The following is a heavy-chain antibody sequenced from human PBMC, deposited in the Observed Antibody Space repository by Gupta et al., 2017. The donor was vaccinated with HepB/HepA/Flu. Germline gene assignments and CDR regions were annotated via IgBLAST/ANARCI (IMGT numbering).Heavy chain of an antibody. CDR3: AKFPALAYYYDSSGYRIDY. CDR2: ISGSGGST. CDR1: GFTFSSYA. D-gene: IGHD3-22*01. Sequence: EVQLLESGGGLVQPGGSLRLSCAASGFTFSSYAMIRVRQAPGKGLEWVSAISGSGGSTYYADSVKGRFTISRDNSKNTLYLQMNSLRAEDTAVYYCAKFPALAYYYDSSGYRIDYWGQGTLVTVSS. J-gene: IGHJ4*02. V-gene: IGHV3-23*01.